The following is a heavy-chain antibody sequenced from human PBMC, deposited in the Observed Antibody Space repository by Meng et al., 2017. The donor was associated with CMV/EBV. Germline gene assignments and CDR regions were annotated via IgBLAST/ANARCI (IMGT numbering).Heavy chain of an antibody. Sequence: ESLKISCSASGFTFNNYAMTWVRQAPGKGLEWVSNVLSTGPTYYGDYVKGRFTISRDDSRNTLFLQLNRLRDEDTAVFYCARGDRSTTWLVFDYWGLGTLVTVSS. CDR1: GFTFNNYA. J-gene: IGHJ4*02. CDR2: VLSTGPT. CDR3: ARGDRSTTWLVFDY. V-gene: IGHV3-23*05. D-gene: IGHD5-12*01.